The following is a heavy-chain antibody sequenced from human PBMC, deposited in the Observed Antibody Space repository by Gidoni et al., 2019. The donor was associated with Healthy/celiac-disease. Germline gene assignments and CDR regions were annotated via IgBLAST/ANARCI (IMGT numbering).Heavy chain of an antibody. V-gene: IGHV3-21*01. J-gene: IGHJ5*02. CDR3: ARMIAAAGDNWFDP. D-gene: IGHD6-13*01. CDR2: ISSISSYI. CDR1: GFPFSSYS. Sequence: EVQLVESGGGLVKPGGSLGLSCAASGFPFSSYSMNWVRQAPGQGLEWVSCISSISSYIYYTDSVKCRFTISRDNAKNSLYLQMNSLRAEDTAVYYCARMIAAAGDNWFDPWGQGTLVTVSS.